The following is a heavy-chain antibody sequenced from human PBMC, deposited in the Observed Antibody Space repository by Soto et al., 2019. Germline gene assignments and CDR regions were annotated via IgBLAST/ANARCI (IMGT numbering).Heavy chain of an antibody. CDR1: GGSISSGDYY. D-gene: IGHD4-4*01. J-gene: IGHJ4*02. CDR2: IYYSGST. Sequence: QVQLQESGPGLVKPSQTLSRTCTVSGGSISSGDYYWSWIRQRPGKGLEWIGYIYYSGSTYYNPSLKSRVTISVDTAKNQFSLKLSSVTAADTAGYYCALSVGNSGYFDYGGQGTLVPVSS. CDR3: ALSVGNSGYFDY. V-gene: IGHV4-30-4*01.